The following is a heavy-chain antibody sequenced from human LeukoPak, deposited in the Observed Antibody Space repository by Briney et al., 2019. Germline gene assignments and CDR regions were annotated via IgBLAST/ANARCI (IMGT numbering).Heavy chain of an antibody. Sequence: PGGSLRLSCAASGFTFSDYYMSWIRQAPGKGLEWVSYISSSGSTIYYADSVKGRFTISRDNAKNSLYLQMNSLRAEDTAVYYCARGPRLGYCSSTSCYTIDYWGQGTLVTVSS. CDR2: ISSSGSTI. J-gene: IGHJ4*02. CDR1: GFTFSDYY. V-gene: IGHV3-11*01. D-gene: IGHD2-2*02. CDR3: ARGPRLGYCSSTSCYTIDY.